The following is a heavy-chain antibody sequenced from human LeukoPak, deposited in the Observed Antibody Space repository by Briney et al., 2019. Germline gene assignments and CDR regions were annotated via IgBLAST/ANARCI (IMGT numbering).Heavy chain of an antibody. CDR1: GFTFSSYW. CDR3: ARSLYDFWSGYYYFNY. J-gene: IGHJ4*02. CDR2: IKQDGSEK. Sequence: PGGSLRLSCAASGFTFSSYWMSRVRQAPGKGLEWVANIKQDGSEKYYVDSVKGRFTISRDNAKNSLYLQMNSLRAEDTAVYYCARSLYDFWSGYYYFNYWGQGTLVTVSS. D-gene: IGHD3-3*01. V-gene: IGHV3-7*01.